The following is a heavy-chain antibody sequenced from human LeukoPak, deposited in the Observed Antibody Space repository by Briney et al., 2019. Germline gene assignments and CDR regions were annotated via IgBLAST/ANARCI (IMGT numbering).Heavy chain of an antibody. J-gene: IGHJ5*02. Sequence: ASVKVSCKASGYTFTSFGISWVRQAPGQGLEWMGWINPNSGGTNYAQKFQGRVTMTRDTSISTAYMELSRLRSDDTAVYYCARDTAMVKNWFDPWGQGTLVTVSS. CDR2: INPNSGGT. CDR1: GYTFTSFG. D-gene: IGHD5-18*01. V-gene: IGHV1-2*02. CDR3: ARDTAMVKNWFDP.